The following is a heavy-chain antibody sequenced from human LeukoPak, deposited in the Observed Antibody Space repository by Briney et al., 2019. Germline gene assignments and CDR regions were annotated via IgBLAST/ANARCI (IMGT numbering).Heavy chain of an antibody. Sequence: SETLSLTCAVYGGSFSGYYWSWIRQPPGKGLEWIGEINHSGSTNYNPSLKSRVTISVDTSKNQFSLRLSSVTAADTAVYYCARGLGSGSYYFDYWGQGTLVTVSS. D-gene: IGHD5-12*01. V-gene: IGHV4-34*01. CDR3: ARGLGSGSYYFDY. CDR1: GGSFSGYY. J-gene: IGHJ4*02. CDR2: INHSGST.